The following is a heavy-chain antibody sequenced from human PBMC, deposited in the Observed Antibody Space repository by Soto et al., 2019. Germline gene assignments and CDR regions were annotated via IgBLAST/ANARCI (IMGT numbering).Heavy chain of an antibody. J-gene: IGHJ6*02. Sequence: SVKVSCKASGFTFTASAVQWVRQARGQRLEWIGWIVVGSGKTNYAENFRERVTITRDTSTSTAYMEVTGLRAEDTAVYYCAKDGGYSYGYSPRYYYGMDVWGQGTTVTVSS. CDR1: GFTFTASA. D-gene: IGHD5-18*01. CDR2: IVVGSGKT. V-gene: IGHV1-58*01. CDR3: AKDGGYSYGYSPRYYYGMDV.